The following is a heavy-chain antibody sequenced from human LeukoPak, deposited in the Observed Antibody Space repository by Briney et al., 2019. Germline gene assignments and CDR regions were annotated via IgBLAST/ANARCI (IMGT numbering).Heavy chain of an antibody. J-gene: IGHJ4*02. CDR3: TTDTFGARDS. CDR2: ISGSGGST. D-gene: IGHD3-10*01. Sequence: GGSLRLSCAASGFTFSSYAMSWVRQAPGKGLEWVSAISGSGGSTYYADSVRGRFTISRDNAKNTLYLQMNSLRAEDAAVYYCTTDTFGARDSWGQGTLVTVSS. V-gene: IGHV3-23*01. CDR1: GFTFSSYA.